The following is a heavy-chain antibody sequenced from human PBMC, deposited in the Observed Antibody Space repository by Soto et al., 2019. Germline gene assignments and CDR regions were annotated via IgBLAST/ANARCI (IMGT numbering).Heavy chain of an antibody. V-gene: IGHV2-5*02. D-gene: IGHD3-10*01. Sequence: QITLKESGPTLVKPTQTLTLTCTFSGFSLTTRGVAVGWIRQPPGKALEWLALIYWDDDEGYSPSLKSTLTITKDTSKNQVVLRMTNMDPVDTATYYCAHRPRGFSYYFDYWGQGTLVTVSS. CDR2: IYWDDDE. CDR3: AHRPRGFSYYFDY. CDR1: GFSLTTRGVA. J-gene: IGHJ4*02.